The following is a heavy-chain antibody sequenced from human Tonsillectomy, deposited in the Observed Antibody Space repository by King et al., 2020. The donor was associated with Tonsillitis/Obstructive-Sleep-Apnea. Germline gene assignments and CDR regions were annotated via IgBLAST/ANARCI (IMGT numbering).Heavy chain of an antibody. V-gene: IGHV3-9*01. CDR1: GFNFDDYA. CDR2: ISWNSGSI. CDR3: AKGAAGGTEYYFDY. J-gene: IGHJ4*02. D-gene: IGHD6-13*01. Sequence: VQLVESGGGLVQPGRSLRLSCAASGFNFDDYAMHWVRQAPGKGLELVSGISWNSGSIGYADSVRGRFTISRDNAKNSLYLQMNSLRVEDTALYYCAKGAAGGTEYYFDYWGQGTLVTVSS.